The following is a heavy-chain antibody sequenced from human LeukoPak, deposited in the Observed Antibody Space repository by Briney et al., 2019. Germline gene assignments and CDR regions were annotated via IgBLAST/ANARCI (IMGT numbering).Heavy chain of an antibody. D-gene: IGHD1-14*01. CDR3: ATDSAPVGLDGFDV. J-gene: IGHJ3*01. V-gene: IGHV1-24*01. CDR1: GHMFTELP. CDR2: FDPEDGKI. Sequence: ASVKGSCKVSGHMFTELPIHWVRQAPGKGLEWMGTFDPEDGKIISAQSFEGRVTMTEDTTTDTAYMELSGLRSEDTAVYYCATDSAPVGLDGFDVWGQGTMVTVSS.